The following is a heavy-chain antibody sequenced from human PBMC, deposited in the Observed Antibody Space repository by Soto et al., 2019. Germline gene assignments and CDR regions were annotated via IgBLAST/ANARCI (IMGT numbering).Heavy chain of an antibody. CDR1: GFTFSGHT. CDR3: ARDRGEGYCTNGVCYTPDAFDI. D-gene: IGHD2-8*01. Sequence: GGSLRLSCAASGFTFSGHTMNWVRQAPGKGLEWVSSISRSGDNVYYADSVKGRFTISRDNAKNSLYLQMNSLGAEDTAVYYCARDRGEGYCTNGVCYTPDAFDIWGQGTMVTVSS. V-gene: IGHV3-21*01. CDR2: ISRSGDNV. J-gene: IGHJ3*02.